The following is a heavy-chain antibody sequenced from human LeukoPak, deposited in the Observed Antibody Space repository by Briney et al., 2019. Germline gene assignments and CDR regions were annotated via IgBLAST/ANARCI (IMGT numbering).Heavy chain of an antibody. CDR3: ASRATVTTDRFWFDP. V-gene: IGHV3-23*05. D-gene: IGHD4-11*01. J-gene: IGHJ5*02. Sequence: PGGSLRLSCAASGFAFNTYAMNWVRQAPGKGLEWVSIIFASGSTTYYADSVKGRFTISRDNSNNMLYLQMNSLRAEDTAVYYCASRATVTTDRFWFDPWGQGTLVTVSS. CDR1: GFAFNTYA. CDR2: IFASGSTT.